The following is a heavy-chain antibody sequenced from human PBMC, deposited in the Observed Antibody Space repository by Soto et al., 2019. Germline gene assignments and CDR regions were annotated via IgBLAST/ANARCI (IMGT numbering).Heavy chain of an antibody. CDR2: INSDGSST. J-gene: IGHJ4*02. V-gene: IGHV3-74*01. CDR1: GFTFSSYW. CDR3: AKDGSAWYRFDH. Sequence: GGSLRLSCAASGFTFSSYWMHWVRQAPGKGLVWVSRINSDGSSTSYADSVKGRFTISRDNAKNTLYLQMNSLRAEDTAVYFCAKDGSAWYRFDHWGQGTLVTVSS. D-gene: IGHD6-19*01.